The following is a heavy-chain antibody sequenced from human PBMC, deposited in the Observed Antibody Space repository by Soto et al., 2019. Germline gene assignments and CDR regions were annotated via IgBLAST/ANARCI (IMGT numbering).Heavy chain of an antibody. CDR2: IYYSGST. J-gene: IGHJ4*02. V-gene: IGHV4-59*01. CDR3: ARGDYGDYDYYFDY. CDR1: GGSISSYY. D-gene: IGHD4-17*01. Sequence: PSETLSPTCTVSGGSISSYYWSWIRQPPGKGLEWIGYIYYSGSTNYNPSLKSRVTISVDTSKNQFSLKLSSVTAADTAVYYCARGDYGDYDYYFDYWGQGTLVTVSS.